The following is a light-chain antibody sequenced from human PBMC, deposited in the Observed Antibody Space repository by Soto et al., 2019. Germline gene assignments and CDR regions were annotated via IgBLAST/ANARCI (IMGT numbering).Light chain of an antibody. CDR2: GAS. V-gene: IGKV3-20*01. J-gene: IGKJ2*01. Sequence: EIVLPKSPGTLSCSPGERAPLSCRAIQGVGSGSLAGYQQKPGQAPRPLIYGASSRATGIPDRFSGSGSGTDFTLTISRLEPEDFAVYYCQQYAGLPYTFGQGTKLEIK. CDR3: QQYAGLPYT. CDR1: QGVGSGS.